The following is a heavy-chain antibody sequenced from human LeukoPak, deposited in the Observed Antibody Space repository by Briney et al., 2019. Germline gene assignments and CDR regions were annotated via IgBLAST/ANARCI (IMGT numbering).Heavy chain of an antibody. J-gene: IGHJ5*02. CDR3: ARQGYNWFDP. CDR1: GGSISSSSYY. V-gene: IGHV4-39*01. CDR2: IYYSGST. Sequence: PSETLSLTCTVSGGSISSSSYYWGWIRQPPGTGLEWIGSIYYSGSTYYNPSLKSRVTISVDTSKNQFSLKLSSVTAADTAVYYCARQGYNWFDPWGQGTLVTVSS.